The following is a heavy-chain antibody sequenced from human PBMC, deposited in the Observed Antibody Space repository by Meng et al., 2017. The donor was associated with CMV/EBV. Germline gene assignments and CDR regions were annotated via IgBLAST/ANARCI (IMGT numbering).Heavy chain of an antibody. J-gene: IGHJ6*02. D-gene: IGHD2-2*03. CDR3: ARDGHLDQNYYGMDV. V-gene: IGHV1-18*01. CDR2: ISAYNGNT. CDR1: GYTFTSYG. Sequence: ASVKVSCKASGYTFTSYGISWVRQAPGQGLEWMGWISAYNGNTNNAQKLQGRVTMTTDTSTSTAYMELRSLRSDDTAVYYCARDGHLDQNYYGMDVWGQGTTVTVSS.